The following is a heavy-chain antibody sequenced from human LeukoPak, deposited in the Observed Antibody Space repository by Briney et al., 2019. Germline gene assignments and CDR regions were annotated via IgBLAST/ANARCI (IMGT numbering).Heavy chain of an antibody. J-gene: IGHJ4*02. V-gene: IGHV4-59*01. Sequence: NPSETLSLTCSVFDGSINSYYWTWLRQPPGKGLEWIRYIYYTGSTNYNPSLKSRVTISVDTSKNQFSLKLSSVTAADTAMYYCARGATYFDYWGQGTLVTVSS. CDR1: DGSINSYY. CDR2: IYYTGST. D-gene: IGHD4/OR15-4a*01. CDR3: ARGATYFDY.